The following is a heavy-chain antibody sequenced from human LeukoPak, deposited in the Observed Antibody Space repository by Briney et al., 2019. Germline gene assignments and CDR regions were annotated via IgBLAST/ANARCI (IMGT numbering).Heavy chain of an antibody. CDR2: IYYSGST. CDR1: GGSISSYY. J-gene: IGHJ4*02. D-gene: IGHD1-26*01. CDR3: ATAEWELWGIDY. Sequence: SETLSLTCTVSGGSISSYYWSWIRQPPGKGLEWIGYIYYSGSTNYNPSLKSRVTISVDTSKNQFSLKLSSVTTADTAVYYCATAEWELWGIDYWGQGTLVTVSS. V-gene: IGHV4-59*08.